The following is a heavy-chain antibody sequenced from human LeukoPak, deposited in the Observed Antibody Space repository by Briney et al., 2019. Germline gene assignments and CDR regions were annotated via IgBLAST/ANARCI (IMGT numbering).Heavy chain of an antibody. Sequence: GASVKVSCKASGYTFTGYYMHWVRQAPGQGLEWMGWINPNSGGTNYAQKFQGRVTMTRDTSISTAYMELSRLRSDDTAVYYCARGATMVRGSRPFDPWGQGTLVTVSS. J-gene: IGHJ5*02. CDR1: GYTFTGYY. D-gene: IGHD3-10*01. CDR2: INPNSGGT. CDR3: ARGATMVRGSRPFDP. V-gene: IGHV1-2*02.